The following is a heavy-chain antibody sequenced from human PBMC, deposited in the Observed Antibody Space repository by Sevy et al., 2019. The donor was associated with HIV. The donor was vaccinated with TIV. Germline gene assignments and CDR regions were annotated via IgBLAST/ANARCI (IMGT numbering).Heavy chain of an antibody. J-gene: IGHJ4*02. V-gene: IGHV1-2*06. CDR3: STSRDLVWSTSFSHTFGY. Sequence: ASVKVSCKASGYTFTNYYMHWVRQAPGQGLEWMGRINPNIGGTNYAQKFQGRVTMTRDTSISTAYMELSRLRSDDMAMYYCSTSRDLVWSTSFSHTFGYWGEGTLVSVSS. CDR2: INPNIGGT. CDR1: GYTFTNYY. D-gene: IGHD2-2*01.